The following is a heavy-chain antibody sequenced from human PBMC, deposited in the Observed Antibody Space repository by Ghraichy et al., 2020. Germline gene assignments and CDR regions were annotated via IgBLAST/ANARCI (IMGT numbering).Heavy chain of an antibody. CDR1: GFTFSSYA. CDR3: AKSLVGPPGAFDI. V-gene: IGHV3-23*01. CDR2: MSGGGGST. J-gene: IGHJ3*02. Sequence: GGSLRLSCATSGFTFSSYAMSWVRQAPGKGLEWVSSMSGGGGSTYYADSVKGRFIISRDNSKNTLYLQMNSLRAEDTAVYYCAKSLVGPPGAFDIWGQGTMVTVSS. D-gene: IGHD2-15*01.